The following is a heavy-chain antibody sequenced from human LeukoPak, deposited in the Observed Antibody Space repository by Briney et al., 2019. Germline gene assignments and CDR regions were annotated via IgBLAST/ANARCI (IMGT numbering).Heavy chain of an antibody. V-gene: IGHV3-23*01. CDR2: ISGSGGST. CDR1: GFTFSSYA. D-gene: IGHD1-1*01. CDR3: ANGPERRGEYFGY. J-gene: IGHJ4*02. Sequence: GGSLRLSCAASGFTFSSYAMSWVRQAPGKGLEWVSAISGSGGSTYYADSVKGRFTISRDNSKNTLYLQMNSLRAEDTAVYYCANGPERRGEYFGYWGQGTLVTVSS.